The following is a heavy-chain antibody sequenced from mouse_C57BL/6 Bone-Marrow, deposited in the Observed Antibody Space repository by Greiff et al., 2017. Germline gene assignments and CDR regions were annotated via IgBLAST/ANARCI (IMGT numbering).Heavy chain of an antibody. V-gene: IGHV1-87*01. D-gene: IGHD1-1*01. CDR2: GQGLEWIG. Sequence: VQLQQSGPELARPWASVKISCQASYTFSSRVHFAIRDTNYWMQWVKQRHGQGLEWIGAIYPGNGDTSYNQKFKGKATLTAAKSTSTTYMQLSILTSADSAVSDCSCTTIVATSYSFNYWGQGTTLTVAS. J-gene: IGHJ2*01. CDR1: YTFSSRVH. CDR3: SADSAVSDCSCTTIVATSYSFNY.